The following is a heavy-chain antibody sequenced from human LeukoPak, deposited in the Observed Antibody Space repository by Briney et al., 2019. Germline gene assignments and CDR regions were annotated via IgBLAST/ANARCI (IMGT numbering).Heavy chain of an antibody. V-gene: IGHV4-59*01. CDR1: GGPITSYF. Sequence: SETLSLTCTVSGGPITSYFWSWIRQPPGKGLEWIGYIYYRGSTTYNPSLKSRVTMSVDTSKNQFSLKLSSMTAADTAVYYCARGLGSYSYYFDYWGQGTLVTVSS. D-gene: IGHD1-26*01. CDR2: IYYRGST. CDR3: ARGLGSYSYYFDY. J-gene: IGHJ4*02.